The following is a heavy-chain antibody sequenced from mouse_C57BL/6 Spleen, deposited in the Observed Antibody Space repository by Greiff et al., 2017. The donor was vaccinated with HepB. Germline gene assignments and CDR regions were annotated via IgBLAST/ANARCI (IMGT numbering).Heavy chain of an antibody. CDR3: ARGTTVVAPLDY. J-gene: IGHJ2*01. CDR2: IDPSDSYT. CDR1: GYTFTSYW. V-gene: IGHV1-50*01. Sequence: VQLQQPGAELVKPGASVKLSCKASGYTFTSYWMQWVKQRPGQGLEWIGEIDPSDSYTNYNQKFKGKATLTVDTSSSTAYMQLSSLTSEDSAVYYCARGTTVVAPLDYWGQGTTLTVSS. D-gene: IGHD1-1*01.